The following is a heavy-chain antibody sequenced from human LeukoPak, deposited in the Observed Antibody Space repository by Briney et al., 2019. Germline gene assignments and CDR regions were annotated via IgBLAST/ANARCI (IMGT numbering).Heavy chain of an antibody. CDR2: IIPIFGTA. Sequence: SVKVSCKASGYTFTNYGISWVRQAPGQGLEWMGGIIPIFGTANYAQKFQGRVTITADESTSTAYMELSSLRSEDTAVYYCARDYPLFDYWGQGTLVTVSS. J-gene: IGHJ4*02. V-gene: IGHV1-69*13. CDR3: ARDYPLFDY. CDR1: GYTFTNYG.